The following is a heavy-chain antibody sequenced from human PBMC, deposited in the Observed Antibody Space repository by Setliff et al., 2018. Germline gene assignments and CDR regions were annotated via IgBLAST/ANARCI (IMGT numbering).Heavy chain of an antibody. V-gene: IGHV1-69*05. CDR3: ARARTTMVNDAFDI. D-gene: IGHD3-10*01. Sequence: SVKVSCKASGGTFSSYAISWVRQAPGQGLEWMGGIIPIFATANYPQKFQGRVTITTDESTRTAYMELSRLTSDDTVVYFCARARTTMVNDAFDILGQGTMVTVSS. J-gene: IGHJ3*02. CDR2: IIPIFATA. CDR1: GGTFSSYA.